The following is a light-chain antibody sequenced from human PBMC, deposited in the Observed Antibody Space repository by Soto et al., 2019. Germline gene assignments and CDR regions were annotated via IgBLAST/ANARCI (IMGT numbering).Light chain of an antibody. J-gene: IGLJ1*01. V-gene: IGLV2-14*03. CDR3: SSYTCTSTLYV. CDR1: SSDIGGYNY. Sequence: QSALTQPASVSGSPGQSITISCTGTSSDIGGYNYVSWYQQLPGKVPKLIIYDVSNRPSGVSDRFSGSKSGNAASLTISGLQAEDEDDYYCSSYTCTSTLYVFGTGTKVTVL. CDR2: DVS.